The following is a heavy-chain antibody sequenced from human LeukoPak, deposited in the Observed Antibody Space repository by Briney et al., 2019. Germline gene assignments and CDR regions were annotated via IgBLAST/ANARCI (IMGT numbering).Heavy chain of an antibody. CDR3: ASAERDPYYFDY. CDR1: GFTFSSYG. V-gene: IGHV3-33*01. Sequence: GGSLRLSCAASGFTFSSYGMHWVRQAPGKGLEWVAVIWYDGSNKYYADSVKGRFTISRDNSKNTLYLQMNSLRAEDTAVYYCASAERDPYYFDYWGQGTLVTVSS. D-gene: IGHD5-24*01. J-gene: IGHJ4*02. CDR2: IWYDGSNK.